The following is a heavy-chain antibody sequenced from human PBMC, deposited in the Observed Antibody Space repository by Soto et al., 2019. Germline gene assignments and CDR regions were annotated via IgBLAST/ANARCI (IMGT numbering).Heavy chain of an antibody. D-gene: IGHD2-15*01. J-gene: IGHJ6*03. CDR3: ARADCSGGSCYYYYYMDV. CDR1: GGTFSSYT. V-gene: IGHV1-69*02. CDR2: IIPILGIA. Sequence: QVQLVHSGAEVKKPGSSVKVSCTASGGTFSSYTISWVRQAPGQGLEWMGRIIPILGIANYAQKFQGRATITADKATSTAYMELSSLRSEDTAVSHCARADCSGGSCYYYYYMDVWGKGTTVTVSS.